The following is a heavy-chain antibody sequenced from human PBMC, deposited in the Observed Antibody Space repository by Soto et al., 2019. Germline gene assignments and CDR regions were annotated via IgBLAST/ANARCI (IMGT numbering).Heavy chain of an antibody. CDR1: GGSIGSYY. Sequence: SETLSLTCSVSGGSIGSYYWSWIRQSPEKGLGRIGYFYHSGNSNYNPSLKSRVTISVDTSKNQLSLSLRSVTAADTAVYFCARISSVDPYGYVNGGLDVWGQGTTVTVSS. CDR2: FYHSGNS. V-gene: IGHV4-59*01. J-gene: IGHJ6*02. D-gene: IGHD5-18*01. CDR3: ARISSVDPYGYVNGGLDV.